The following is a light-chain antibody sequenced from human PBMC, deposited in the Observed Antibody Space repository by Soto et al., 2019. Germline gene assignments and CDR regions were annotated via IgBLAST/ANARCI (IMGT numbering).Light chain of an antibody. CDR3: CSYAGSNYV. Sequence: QSALTQLASVPGSPGQSITISCTGTSSDVGNYNLVSWYQHHPGKAPKLMIYEVSKRPSGVSNRFSGSKSGDTASLTISGLQPADDADYYCCSYAGSNYVFGTGTKVTVL. J-gene: IGLJ1*01. V-gene: IGLV2-23*02. CDR1: SSDVGNYNL. CDR2: EVS.